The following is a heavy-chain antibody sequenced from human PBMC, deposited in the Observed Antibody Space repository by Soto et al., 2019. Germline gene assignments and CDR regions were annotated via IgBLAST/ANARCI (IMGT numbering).Heavy chain of an antibody. D-gene: IGHD4-17*01. CDR1: GGSISSSC. CDR3: ARIQVVPVTTPNYYFDS. CDR2: IYYSGIT. Sequence: SETLSLTCIVSGGSISSSCWSWIRQPPGKGLDWIAYIYYSGITYYNPSLKSRVTMSVDTSKNQFSLKLSSVTAADTAVYYCARIQVVPVTTPNYYFDSWGQGTLVTVPQ. V-gene: IGHV4-59*01. J-gene: IGHJ4*02.